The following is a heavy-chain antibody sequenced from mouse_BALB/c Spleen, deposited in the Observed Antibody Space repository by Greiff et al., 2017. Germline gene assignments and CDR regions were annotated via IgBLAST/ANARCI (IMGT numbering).Heavy chain of an antibody. D-gene: IGHD1-1*01. CDR3: ARVYGSSYWFAY. CDR1: GYTFTSYW. Sequence: QVQLKQSGADLAKPGASVKMSCKASGYTFTSYWMHWVKQRPGQGLEWIGYINPSTGYTEYNQKFKDKATLTADKSSSTAYMQLSSLTSEDSAVYYCARVYGSSYWFAYWGQGTLVTVSA. J-gene: IGHJ3*01. V-gene: IGHV1-7*01. CDR2: INPSTGYT.